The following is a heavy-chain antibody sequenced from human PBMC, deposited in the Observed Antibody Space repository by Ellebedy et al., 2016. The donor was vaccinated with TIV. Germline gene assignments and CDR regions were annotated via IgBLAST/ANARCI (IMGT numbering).Heavy chain of an antibody. CDR3: ARAPITMFRGVPMYYYGMDV. D-gene: IGHD3-10*01. Sequence: ASVKVSXXASGYTFTSYGISWVRQAPGQGLEWMGWISAYNGNTNYAQKLQGRVTMTTDTSTSTAYMELRSLRSDDTAVYYCARAPITMFRGVPMYYYGMDVWGQGTTVTVSS. CDR2: ISAYNGNT. J-gene: IGHJ6*02. V-gene: IGHV1-18*04. CDR1: GYTFTSYG.